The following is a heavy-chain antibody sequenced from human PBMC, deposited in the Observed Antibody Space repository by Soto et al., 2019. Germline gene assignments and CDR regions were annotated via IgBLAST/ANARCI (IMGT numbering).Heavy chain of an antibody. V-gene: IGHV1-2*02. Sequence: ASVKVSCKASGYTFTGLYMHWVRQAPGQGLEWVGLINPNSGDTNYVQKFQGRVTMTIDTSISTAYMELSRLRSDATAVYSCAVQEHAFDIWGQGTLVTVSS. D-gene: IGHD1-1*01. J-gene: IGHJ3*02. CDR2: INPNSGDT. CDR3: AVQEHAFDI. CDR1: GYTFTGLY.